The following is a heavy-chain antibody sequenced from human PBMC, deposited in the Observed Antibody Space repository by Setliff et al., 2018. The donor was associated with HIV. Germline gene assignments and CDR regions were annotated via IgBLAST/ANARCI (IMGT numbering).Heavy chain of an antibody. CDR2: INPNSGGT. J-gene: IGHJ4*02. D-gene: IGHD3-3*01. Sequence: GASVKVSCKAYGYTFTAYYMHWVRQAPGQGLEWMGWINPNSGGTNYVQKFRGRVTMTRDTSINTAHMYLSSLRSDDTAIYFCARGTDFWSGSSNFDYWGQGTQVTVSS. CDR1: GYTFTAYY. CDR3: ARGTDFWSGSSNFDY. V-gene: IGHV1-2*02.